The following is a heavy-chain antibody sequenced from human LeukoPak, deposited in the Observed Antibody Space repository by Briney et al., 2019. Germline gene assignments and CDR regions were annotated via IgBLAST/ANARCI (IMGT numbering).Heavy chain of an antibody. CDR2: IYSGGST. CDR3: AREGQQLFFDY. CDR1: GFTVSSNY. V-gene: IGHV3-53*01. D-gene: IGHD6-13*01. J-gene: IGHJ4*02. Sequence: GGSLRLSCAASGFTVSSNYMSWVRQAPGKGLEWVSVIYSGGSTYYADSVKGRFTISRDNSKNTLYLQMNSLRAEDTAVYCCAREGQQLFFDYWGQGTLVTVSS.